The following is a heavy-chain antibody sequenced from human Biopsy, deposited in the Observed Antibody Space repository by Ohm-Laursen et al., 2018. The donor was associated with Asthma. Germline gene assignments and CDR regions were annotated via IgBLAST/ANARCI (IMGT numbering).Heavy chain of an antibody. V-gene: IGHV3-30*18. CDR2: ISFDGSNK. D-gene: IGHD1-26*01. CDR1: GFTFSNYA. CDR3: AKDVFPGWELRRGPDY. Sequence: SLRLSCTASGFTFSNYAMHWVRQAPGKGLDWVAVISFDGSNKNYTDSVKGRFTISRDNSRNTLHLQMNSLRAEDTAVYYCAKDVFPGWELRRGPDYWGQGTLVTVSS. J-gene: IGHJ4*02.